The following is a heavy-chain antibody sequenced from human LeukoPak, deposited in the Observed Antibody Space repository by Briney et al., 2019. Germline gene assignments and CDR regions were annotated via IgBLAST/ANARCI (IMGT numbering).Heavy chain of an antibody. CDR2: INPSSGGT. J-gene: IGHJ4*02. CDR1: GYTFTSYD. V-gene: IGHV1-2*02. D-gene: IGHD2-2*01. CDR3: ARDVGEYCSSVSCYASDY. Sequence: GASVKVSCKACGYTFTSYDINCVRQAPGQGLEWMGRINPSSGGTNYAQKFQGRVTMTRDTSISTAYMELSRLRSDDTAVYYCARDVGEYCSSVSCYASDYWGQGTLVTVSS.